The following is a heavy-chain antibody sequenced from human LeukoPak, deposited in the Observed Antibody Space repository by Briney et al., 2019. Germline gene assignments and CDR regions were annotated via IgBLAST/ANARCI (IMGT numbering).Heavy chain of an antibody. CDR2: IYSGGST. V-gene: IGHV3-66*01. CDR1: GFTFSDYY. J-gene: IGHJ4*02. D-gene: IGHD4-17*01. Sequence: GGSLRLSCAASGFTFSDYYMSWVRQAPGKGLEWVSVIYSGGSTYYADSVKGRFTISRDNSKNTLYLQMNSLRAEDTAVYYCARDHTVTTWVDYWGQGTLVTVSS. CDR3: ARDHTVTTWVDY.